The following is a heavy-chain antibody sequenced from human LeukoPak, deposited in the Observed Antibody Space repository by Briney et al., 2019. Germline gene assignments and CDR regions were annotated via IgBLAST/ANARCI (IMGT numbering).Heavy chain of an antibody. V-gene: IGHV3-23*01. J-gene: IGHJ4*02. CDR3: AKDRRYCSSTSCYNSGEIDY. CDR2: IRVSGGST. D-gene: IGHD2-2*02. Sequence: PGGSLRLSCAASGFTFSNYVVSWVRQAPGEGLEWVSAIRVSGGSTYYAESVKGRFTISRDNSKNTLNLQMNSLRADDTAVYYCAKDRRYCSSTSCYNSGEIDYWGQGILVTVSS. CDR1: GFTFSNYV.